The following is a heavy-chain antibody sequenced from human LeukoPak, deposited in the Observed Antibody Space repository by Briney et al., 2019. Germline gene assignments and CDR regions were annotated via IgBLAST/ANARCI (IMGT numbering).Heavy chain of an antibody. J-gene: IGHJ4*02. D-gene: IGHD3-22*01. CDR2: IYYSGST. V-gene: IGHV4-59*01. Sequence: PSETLSLTCTVSGGSISSYYWSWIRQPPGKGLEGIGYIYYSGSTNYNASLRSRVTISVDTSKNQFSLNLTSVTAADTAVYYCARASGHYRSFDYWGQGTLVTVSS. CDR3: ARASGHYRSFDY. CDR1: GGSISSYY.